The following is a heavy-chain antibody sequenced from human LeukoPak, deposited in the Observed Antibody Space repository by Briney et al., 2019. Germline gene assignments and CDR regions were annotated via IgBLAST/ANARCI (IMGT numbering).Heavy chain of an antibody. CDR2: ISGSGGST. D-gene: IGHD6-19*01. Sequence: HPGGSLRLSCAASGFTFSSYAMSWVRQAPGKGLEWVSAISGSGGSTYYADSVKGRFTISRDNSKNTLYLQMNGLRAEDTAVYYCAKDQWLVPRGAFDIWGQGTMVTVSS. J-gene: IGHJ3*02. CDR1: GFTFSSYA. V-gene: IGHV3-23*01. CDR3: AKDQWLVPRGAFDI.